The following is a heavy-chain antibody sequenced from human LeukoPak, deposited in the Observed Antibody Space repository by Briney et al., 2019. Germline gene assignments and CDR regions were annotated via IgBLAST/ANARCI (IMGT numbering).Heavy chain of an antibody. CDR2: IGASDGTT. V-gene: IGHV3-23*01. CDR1: GFTFNKCA. J-gene: IGHJ6*02. CDR3: AKGSSSYGSGRYFGTDV. D-gene: IGHD3-10*01. Sequence: GGSLRLSCAASGFTFNKCAMSWVRQAPGKGLAWVSTIGASDGTTYYADSVQGRFTISRDNSKNTLFLQTSSLRAEDTAVYYCAKGSSSYGSGRYFGTDVWGQGTTVIVSS.